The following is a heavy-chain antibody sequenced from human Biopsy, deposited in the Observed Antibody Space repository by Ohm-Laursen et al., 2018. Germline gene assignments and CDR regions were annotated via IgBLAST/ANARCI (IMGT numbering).Heavy chain of an antibody. V-gene: IGHV4-59*08. D-gene: IGHD5-12*01. J-gene: IGHJ2*01. CDR3: ARNRVDVVKVTTIGWNFDL. Sequence: SQTLSLTCTVSGDTIRTYYWNWIRQTPGKGLEWIGYIHYTGHIRINPSLNSRATISVDTSKDHFSLKLSSLTAADTAIYYCARNRVDVVKVTTIGWNFDLWGRGTLVTVS. CDR2: IHYTGHI. CDR1: GDTIRTYY.